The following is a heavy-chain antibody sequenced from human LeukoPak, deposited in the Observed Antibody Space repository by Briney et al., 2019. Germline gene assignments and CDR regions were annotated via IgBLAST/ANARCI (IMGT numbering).Heavy chain of an antibody. Sequence: GGSLRLSCAASGFTFSGYSMNWVRQAPGKGLEWVSSISSSSSYIYYADSVKGRFTISRDNAKNSLYLQMSSLRAEDTAVYYCARRFVEAVVVVAAAPRHYYGMDVWGQGTTVTVSS. V-gene: IGHV3-21*01. CDR1: GFTFSGYS. CDR3: ARRFVEAVVVVAAAPRHYYGMDV. CDR2: ISSSSSYI. D-gene: IGHD2-15*01. J-gene: IGHJ6*02.